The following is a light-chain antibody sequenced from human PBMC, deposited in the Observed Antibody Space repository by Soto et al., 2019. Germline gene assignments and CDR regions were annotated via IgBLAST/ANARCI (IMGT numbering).Light chain of an antibody. V-gene: IGKV1-9*01. J-gene: IGKJ2*01. CDR3: QQVNNYPYT. Sequence: PLTQSPSSLSASVGDRVTITCRASHGVSSYLAWYQQNPGKAPRLLIYGASTLQTGVPSRFSGSGSGTDFTLTISSLQPEDFATYYCQQVNNYPYTFGQGTKLEI. CDR1: HGVSSY. CDR2: GAS.